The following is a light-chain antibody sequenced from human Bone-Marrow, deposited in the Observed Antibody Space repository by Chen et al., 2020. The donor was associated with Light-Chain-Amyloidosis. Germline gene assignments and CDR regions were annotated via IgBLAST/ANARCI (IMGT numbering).Light chain of an antibody. V-gene: IGKV1-5*03. CDR2: RAT. CDR3: TQFYKNLT. CDR1: QRITNS. Sequence: DIQMIQPLSTLSASVGDRVTFTCRASQRITNSVAWYQQKPGKAPRLLVSRATNLESGVPSRFSGSGFGTEFTLTISSLQPDDSATYYCTQFYKNLTFGGGTKVEIK. J-gene: IGKJ4*01.